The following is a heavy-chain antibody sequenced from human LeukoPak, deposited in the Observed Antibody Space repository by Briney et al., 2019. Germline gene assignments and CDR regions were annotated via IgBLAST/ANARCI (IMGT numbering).Heavy chain of an antibody. CDR3: ARDQGGYDSSAFDF. D-gene: IGHD3-22*01. CDR2: IDDSGKT. Sequence: SQTLSLTCTVSGASISGGGYYWSWIRQHPGKGLEWIGFIDDSGKTYCIPSLRSRVSMSVDPSKKQFSLRLNSVTAADTAVYYCARDQGGYDSSAFDFWGQGILVIISS. CDR1: GASISGGGYY. J-gene: IGHJ4*02. V-gene: IGHV4-31*03.